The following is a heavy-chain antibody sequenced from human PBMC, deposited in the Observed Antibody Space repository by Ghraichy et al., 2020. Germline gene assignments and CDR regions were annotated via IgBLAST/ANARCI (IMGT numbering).Heavy chain of an antibody. D-gene: IGHD2-15*01. CDR1: GGSISSYY. Sequence: SETLSLTCTVSGGSISSYYWSWIRQPPGKGLEWIGYIYYSGSTNYNPSLKSRVTISVDTSKNQFSLKLSSVTAADTAVYYCACGLGYCSGGSCYSGEVGYFDYWGQGTLVTVSS. CDR3: ACGLGYCSGGSCYSGEVGYFDY. V-gene: IGHV4-59*01. CDR2: IYYSGST. J-gene: IGHJ4*02.